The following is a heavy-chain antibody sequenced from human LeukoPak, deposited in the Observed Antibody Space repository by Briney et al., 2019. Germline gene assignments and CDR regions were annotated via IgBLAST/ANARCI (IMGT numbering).Heavy chain of an antibody. J-gene: IGHJ4*02. CDR1: GFTFSSYG. Sequence: GGSLRLSCAASGFTFSSYGMHWVRQAPGKGLEWVSVIYSGGSTYYADSVKGRFTISRHNSKNTLYLQMNSLRAEDTAVYYCASLPSPFRTYYYDSSVGYWGQGTLVTVSS. D-gene: IGHD3-22*01. CDR3: ASLPSPFRTYYYDSSVGY. V-gene: IGHV3-NL1*01. CDR2: IYSGGST.